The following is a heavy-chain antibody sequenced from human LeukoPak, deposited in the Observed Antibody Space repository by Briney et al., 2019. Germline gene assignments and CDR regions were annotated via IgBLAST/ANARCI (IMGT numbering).Heavy chain of an antibody. D-gene: IGHD3-3*01. CDR1: GGTFSSYA. J-gene: IGHJ4*02. CDR2: IIPIFGTA. V-gene: IGHV1-69*05. CDR3: ARDQGYDFWSGSLPSDY. Sequence: GSSVKVSCKASGGTFSSYAISWVRQAPGQGLEWMGGIIPIFGTANYAQKFQGRVTITTDESTSTAYMELSSLRSEDTAVYYCARDQGYDFWSGSLPSDYWGQGTLVTVSS.